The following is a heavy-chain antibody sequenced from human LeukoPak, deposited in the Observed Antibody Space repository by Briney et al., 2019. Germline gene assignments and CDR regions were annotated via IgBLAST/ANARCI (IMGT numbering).Heavy chain of an antibody. CDR1: GGTFSSYA. D-gene: IGHD3-3*01. CDR3: AKDSNYDFWSGYYYFDY. CDR2: ISYDGSNK. J-gene: IGHJ4*02. V-gene: IGHV3-30*04. Sequence: SCKASGGTFSSYAISWVRQAPGKGLEWVAVISYDGSNKYYADSVKGRFTISRDNSKNTLYLQMNSLRAEDTAVYYCAKDSNYDFWSGYYYFDYWGQGTLVTVSS.